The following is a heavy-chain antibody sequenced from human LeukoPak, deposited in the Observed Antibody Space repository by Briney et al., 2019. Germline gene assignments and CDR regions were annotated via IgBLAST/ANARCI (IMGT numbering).Heavy chain of an antibody. CDR2: IYYSESS. V-gene: IGHV4-59*12. Sequence: SETLSLTCTVSGGSISSYYWSWIRQPPGKGLEWIGYIYYSESSNYNPSLKSRVTISVDTSKNQFSLKLSSVTAADTAVYYCAREVQGGSGYRYWGQGTLVTVSS. D-gene: IGHD3-22*01. J-gene: IGHJ4*02. CDR3: AREVQGGSGYRY. CDR1: GGSISSYY.